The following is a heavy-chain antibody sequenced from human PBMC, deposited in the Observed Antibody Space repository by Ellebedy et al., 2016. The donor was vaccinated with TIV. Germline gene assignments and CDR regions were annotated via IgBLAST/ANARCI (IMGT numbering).Heavy chain of an antibody. CDR2: ISGEGIIT. CDR1: GFTFDAYA. CDR3: AKAVEMADALDI. Sequence: PGGSLRLSCAASGFTFDAYAMHWVRQAPGKGLEWVSPISGEGIITYYSDAVRGRFTVSRDNSKTSLSLQMNSLRKEDTAFYYCAKAVEMADALDIWGQGTLVTVSS. V-gene: IGHV3-43*02. D-gene: IGHD5-24*01. J-gene: IGHJ3*02.